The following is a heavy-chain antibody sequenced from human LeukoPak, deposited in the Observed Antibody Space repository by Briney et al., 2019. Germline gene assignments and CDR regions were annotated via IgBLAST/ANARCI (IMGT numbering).Heavy chain of an antibody. CDR3: AGPDRGYNGYEPYYLY. CDR2: MYYGGAT. V-gene: IGHV4-39*01. D-gene: IGHD5-12*01. Sequence: KTSETLSLTCAVSGGSISSSNWWSWVRQPPGKGLEWIGSMYYGGATSYNPSLKSRVTISVDTSKKELSLKLTSVTAADTAVYYCAGPDRGYNGYEPYYLYWGQGTLVTVSS. J-gene: IGHJ4*02. CDR1: GGSISSSNW.